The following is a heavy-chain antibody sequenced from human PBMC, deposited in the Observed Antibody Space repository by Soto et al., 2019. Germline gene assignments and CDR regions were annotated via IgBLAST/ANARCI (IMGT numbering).Heavy chain of an antibody. V-gene: IGHV3-74*01. CDR1: GFTFRNYW. J-gene: IGHJ4*02. CDR3: STGGYYFDF. CDR2: VNKDGSDT. Sequence: PXXSLRLSFATSGFTFRNYWMHWVRQAPGMGLACVSRVNKDGSDTIYADSVQGRFTVSRDNVKSTVYLQMNSLKSEDTAVYYCSTGGYYFDFWGLGTLVTVSS. D-gene: IGHD2-8*02.